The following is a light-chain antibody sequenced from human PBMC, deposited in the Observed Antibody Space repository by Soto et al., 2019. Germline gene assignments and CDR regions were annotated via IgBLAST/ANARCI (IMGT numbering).Light chain of an antibody. J-gene: IGKJ1*01. CDR3: QQYNSYSRT. V-gene: IGKV1-5*03. CDR2: QAS. Sequence: DIQMTQSPSTLSASVGDRVTITCRASQSSSWLAWYQQKPGKAPKLLISQASSLESGVPSRFSGSGSGTEFTLTISSLQPDDFATYYCQQYNSYSRTFGQGTKVEIK. CDR1: QSSSW.